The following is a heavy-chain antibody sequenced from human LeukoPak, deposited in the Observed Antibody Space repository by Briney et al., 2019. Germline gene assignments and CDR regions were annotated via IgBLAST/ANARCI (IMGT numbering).Heavy chain of an antibody. CDR2: IRSKANSYAT. CDR1: GFTFSGSA. J-gene: IGHJ6*04. CDR3: TSSGSSGWYLSYYYYYGMDV. D-gene: IGHD6-19*01. Sequence: GGSLRLSCAASGFTFSGSAMHWVRQASGKGLEWVGRIRSKANSYATAYAASVKGRFTISRDDSKNTAYLQMNSLKTEDTAVYCCTSSGSSGWYLSYYYYYGMDVWGKGTTVTVSS. V-gene: IGHV3-73*01.